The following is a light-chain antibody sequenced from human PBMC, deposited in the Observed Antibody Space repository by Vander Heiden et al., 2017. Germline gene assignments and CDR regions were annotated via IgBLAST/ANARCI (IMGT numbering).Light chain of an antibody. CDR2: EAS. V-gene: IGKV3-11*01. Sequence: DIVLTQSPATLSLSPGERATLSCRASQSVSSYLAWSQQKPGQAPRLLIYEASNEATGIRAKVRGSGCGTDYTITIRSREPEDYAVDDGKGRSNWPPLTFGRGTKVEIK. CDR1: QSVSSY. J-gene: IGKJ1*01. CDR3: KGRSNWPPLT.